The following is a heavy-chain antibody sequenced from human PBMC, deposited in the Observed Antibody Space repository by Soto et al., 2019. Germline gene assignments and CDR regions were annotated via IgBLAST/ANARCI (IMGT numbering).Heavy chain of an antibody. CDR3: ARGTARMIVVVDDAFDI. CDR2: IIPIFGTA. CDR1: GGTFSSYA. D-gene: IGHD3-22*01. J-gene: IGHJ3*02. Sequence: QVQLVQSGAEVKKPGSSVKVSCKASGGTFSSYAISWVRQAPGQGLEWMGGIIPIFGTANYAQKFQGRVTITADESTSTAYMELSSLRSEDTAVYYCARGTARMIVVVDDAFDIWGQGTMVTVSS. V-gene: IGHV1-69*12.